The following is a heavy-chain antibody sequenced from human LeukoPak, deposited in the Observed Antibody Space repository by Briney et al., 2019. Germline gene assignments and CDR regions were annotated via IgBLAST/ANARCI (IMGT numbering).Heavy chain of an antibody. Sequence: GGSLRLSCGASGFTFSDSYMTWIRQAPGKGLEWVSYISSSSGYTNYADSVKGRFTISRDNAKNSLYLQMNSLRAEDTAVYYCARVDEGRNGVTVGYWGQGTLVTVSS. V-gene: IGHV3-11*06. CDR3: ARVDEGRNGVTVGY. J-gene: IGHJ4*02. D-gene: IGHD2-8*01. CDR1: GFTFSDSY. CDR2: ISSSSGYT.